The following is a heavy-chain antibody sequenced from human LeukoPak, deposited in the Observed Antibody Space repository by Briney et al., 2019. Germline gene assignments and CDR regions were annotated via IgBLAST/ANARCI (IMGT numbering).Heavy chain of an antibody. D-gene: IGHD6-13*01. CDR1: GYTFTGYY. Sequence: GASVKVSRKASGYTFTGYYIHWVRQAPGQGLEWMGRINPNSGDRNYAQKFQGRVTMTRDTSISAAYMELSSLRSDDTAVYYCARGAAVGQTRDYWGQGTLVTVSS. J-gene: IGHJ4*02. CDR2: INPNSGDR. V-gene: IGHV1-2*06. CDR3: ARGAAVGQTRDY.